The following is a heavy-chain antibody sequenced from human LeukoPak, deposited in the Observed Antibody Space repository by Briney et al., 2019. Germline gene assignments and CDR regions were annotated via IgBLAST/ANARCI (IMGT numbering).Heavy chain of an antibody. J-gene: IGHJ3*02. CDR3: AREGAGILTGYYSDDAFDI. Sequence: PGGSLRLSCAASGFTFSDYYMSWIRQAPGRGLEWVSYISSSGSTIYYADSVKGRFTISRDNAKNSLYLQMNSLRAEDTAVYYCAREGAGILTGYYSDDAFDIWGQGTMVTVSS. CDR2: ISSSGSTI. V-gene: IGHV3-11*01. CDR1: GFTFSDYY. D-gene: IGHD3-9*01.